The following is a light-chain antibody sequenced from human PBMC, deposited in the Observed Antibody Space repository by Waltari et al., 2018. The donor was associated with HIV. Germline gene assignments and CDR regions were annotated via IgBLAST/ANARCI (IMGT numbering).Light chain of an antibody. CDR3: MQALHIPFM. J-gene: IGKJ5*01. CDR1: QSPLHKTGKNY. Sequence: DVLLTQSPVSLAVTPGESASIPCKSSQSPLHKTGKNYLDWYVKKPGQTPQLLMYMASKLAAGVPVRFSGSGSGTEFTLKISRVEAEDVGLYYCMQALHIPFMFGHGTRLEI. V-gene: IGKV2-28*01. CDR2: MAS.